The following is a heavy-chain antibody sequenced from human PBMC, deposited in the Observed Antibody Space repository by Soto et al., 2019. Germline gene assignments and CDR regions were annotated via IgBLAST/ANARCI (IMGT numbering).Heavy chain of an antibody. CDR2: LYYTGST. Sequence: SETLSLTCTVSGDSINSGDYYWSWIRQPPGKGLEWIGNLYYTGSTYYNPSLKSRVTISVDTSKKQFSLMVTSVTAADTAVYYCARYRYSDSLKEYYFDYWGQGTLVTVSS. D-gene: IGHD3-22*01. CDR1: GDSINSGDYY. J-gene: IGHJ4*02. CDR3: ARYRYSDSLKEYYFDY. V-gene: IGHV4-30-4*01.